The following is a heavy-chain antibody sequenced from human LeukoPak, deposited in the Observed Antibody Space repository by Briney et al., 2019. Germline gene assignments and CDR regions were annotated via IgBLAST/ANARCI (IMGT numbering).Heavy chain of an antibody. CDR3: ARERAYGDFPPLFDY. J-gene: IGHJ4*02. CDR1: GYTFTSYA. Sequence: ASVKVSCKASGYTFTSYAMHWVRQAPGQRLEWMGWINAGNGNTKYSQKFQGRVTITRDTSASTAYMELSSLRSEDTAVYYCARERAYGDFPPLFDYWGQGTLVTVSS. D-gene: IGHD4-17*01. V-gene: IGHV1-3*01. CDR2: INAGNGNT.